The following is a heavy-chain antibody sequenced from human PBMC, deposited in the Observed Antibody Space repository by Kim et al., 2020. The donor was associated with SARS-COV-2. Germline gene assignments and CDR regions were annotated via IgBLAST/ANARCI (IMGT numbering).Heavy chain of an antibody. Sequence: KRRFTIARDNAKNSLYLQMNSLRAEDTAVYYCARDLPSDGVTPLGWFDPWGQGTLVTVSS. V-gene: IGHV3-11*04. J-gene: IGHJ5*02. D-gene: IGHD2-21*02. CDR3: ARDLPSDGVTPLGWFDP.